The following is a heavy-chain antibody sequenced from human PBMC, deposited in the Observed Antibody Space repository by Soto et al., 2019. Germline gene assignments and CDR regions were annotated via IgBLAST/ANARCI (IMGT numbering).Heavy chain of an antibody. V-gene: IGHV4-31*03. Sequence: PSETLSLTCTVSGGSISSGGYYWSWIRQHPGKGLEWIGYIYYSGSTYYNPSLKSRVTISVDTSKNQFSLKLSSVTAADTAVYYCARERRDWLLSRGSWFDPWGQGTLVTVSS. CDR2: IYYSGST. CDR3: ARERRDWLLSRGSWFDP. D-gene: IGHD3-9*01. J-gene: IGHJ5*02. CDR1: GGSISSGGYY.